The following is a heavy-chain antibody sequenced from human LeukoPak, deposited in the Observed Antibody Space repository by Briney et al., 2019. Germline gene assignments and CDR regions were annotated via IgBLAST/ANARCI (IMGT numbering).Heavy chain of an antibody. Sequence: GGSLRLSCAASGFTFSSYWMHWVRQAPGKGLVWVSRINSDGSSTSYADSVKGRFTISRDNAKNTLYLQMNSLRAEDTAVYYCARVGEVAGDYVCWFDPWGQGTLVTVSS. CDR3: ARVGEVAGDYVCWFDP. CDR1: GFTFSSYW. V-gene: IGHV3-74*01. CDR2: INSDGSST. D-gene: IGHD4-17*01. J-gene: IGHJ5*02.